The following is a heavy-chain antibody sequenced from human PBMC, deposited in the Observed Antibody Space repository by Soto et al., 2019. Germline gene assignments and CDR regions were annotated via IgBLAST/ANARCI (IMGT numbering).Heavy chain of an antibody. J-gene: IGHJ6*02. CDR2: IYYSGST. D-gene: IGHD5-12*01. CDR3: ARGRVATITDYYYYYGMDV. V-gene: IGHV4-39*01. CDR1: GGSISSSSYY. Sequence: SETLSLTCTVPGGSISSSSYYWGWIRQPPGKGLEWIGSIYYSGSTYYNPSLKSRVTISVDTSKNQFSLKLSSVTAADTAVYYCARGRVATITDYYYYYGMDVWGQGTTVT.